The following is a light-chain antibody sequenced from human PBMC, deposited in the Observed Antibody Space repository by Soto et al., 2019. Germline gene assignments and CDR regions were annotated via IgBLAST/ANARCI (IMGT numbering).Light chain of an antibody. J-gene: IGKJ1*01. CDR2: GIS. Sequence: EIVLTQSPGTLSLSPGEGSTLSCMASQSVSSSYLAWYQQKPGQAPRLLMYGISRRATGIPDRFSGSGSGTDFTLTITRLEPEDFAVYYCQQYVTSSPRTFGQGTKVDIK. CDR3: QQYVTSSPRT. V-gene: IGKV3-20*01. CDR1: QSVSSSY.